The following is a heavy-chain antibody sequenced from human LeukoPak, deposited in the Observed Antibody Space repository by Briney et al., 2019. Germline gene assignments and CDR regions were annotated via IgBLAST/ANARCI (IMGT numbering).Heavy chain of an antibody. CDR2: ISSSSSYI. D-gene: IGHD3-22*01. V-gene: IGHV3-21*01. CDR3: ARLHTYYYDSSGYYFDY. CDR1: GFTFSIYS. Sequence: PGGSLRLSCAASGFTFSIYSMNWVRQAPGKGLEWVSSISSSSSYIYYADSVKGRFTISRDNAKNSLYLQMNSLRAEDTAVYYCARLHTYYYDSSGYYFDYWGQGTLVTVSS. J-gene: IGHJ4*02.